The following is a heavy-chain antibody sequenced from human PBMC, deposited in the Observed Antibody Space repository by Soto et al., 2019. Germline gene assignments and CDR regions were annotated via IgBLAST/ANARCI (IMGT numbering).Heavy chain of an antibody. CDR2: IYPGDSDT. D-gene: IGHD4-17*01. V-gene: IGHV5-51*01. CDR1: GYSFTSYW. CDR3: ASPSLYHYGDYGYSAFDI. J-gene: IGHJ3*02. Sequence: PGESLKISCKGSGYSFTSYWIGWVRQMPGKGLEWMGIIYPGDSDTRYSPSFQGQVTISADKSISTAYLQWSSLKASDTAMYYCASPSLYHYGDYGYSAFDIWGQGTMVTVS.